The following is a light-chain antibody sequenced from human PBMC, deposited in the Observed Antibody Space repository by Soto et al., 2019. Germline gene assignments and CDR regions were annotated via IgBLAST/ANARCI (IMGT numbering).Light chain of an antibody. Sequence: DIQMTQSPSSLSASVGDRVTITCRASQSITRFLNWYQQKPGKAPKLLIYAASSLQSGVPSRFSGSGSGTHFTLTISSLRPEDFATYYCQQNYSPPPITFGQGTRLEIK. J-gene: IGKJ5*01. CDR1: QSITRF. V-gene: IGKV1-39*01. CDR2: AAS. CDR3: QQNYSPPPIT.